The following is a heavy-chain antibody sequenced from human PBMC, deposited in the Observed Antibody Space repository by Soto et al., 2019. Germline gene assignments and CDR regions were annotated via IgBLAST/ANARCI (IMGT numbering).Heavy chain of an antibody. Sequence: PGGSLRLSCAASGFTFSSYGMHWVRQAPGKGLEWVAVISYDGSNKYYADSVKGRFTISRDNSKNTLYLQMNSLRAEDTAVYYCAKAAYSGYDYEYWGQGTLVTVSS. CDR2: ISYDGSNK. CDR1: GFTFSSYG. J-gene: IGHJ4*02. V-gene: IGHV3-30*18. D-gene: IGHD5-12*01. CDR3: AKAAYSGYDYEY.